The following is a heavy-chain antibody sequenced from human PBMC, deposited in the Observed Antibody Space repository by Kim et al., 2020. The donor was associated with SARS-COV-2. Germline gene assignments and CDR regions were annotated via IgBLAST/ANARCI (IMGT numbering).Heavy chain of an antibody. CDR2: ISSSSSYI. D-gene: IGHD3-9*01. V-gene: IGHV3-21*01. J-gene: IGHJ4*02. CDR3: ARAGLRYFDWSRE. Sequence: GGSLRLSCAASGFTFSSYSMNWVRQAPGKGLEWVSSISSSSSYIYYADSVKGRFTISRDNAKNSLYLQMNSLRAEDTAVYYCARAGLRYFDWSREWGQGTLVTVSS. CDR1: GFTFSSYS.